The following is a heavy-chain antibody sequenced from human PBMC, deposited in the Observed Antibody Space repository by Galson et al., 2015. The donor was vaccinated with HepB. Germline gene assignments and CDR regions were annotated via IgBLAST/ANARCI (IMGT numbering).Heavy chain of an antibody. CDR2: ISYDGSNK. D-gene: IGHD4-11*01. J-gene: IGHJ6*02. Sequence: SLRLSCAASGFTFSSYGMHWVRQAPGKGLEWVAVISYDGSNKYYADSVKGRFTISRDNSKNTLYLQMNSLRAEDTAVYYCAKDYSNYSYYYYYYGMDVWGQGTTVTVSS. CDR3: AKDYSNYSYYYYYYGMDV. CDR1: GFTFSSYG. V-gene: IGHV3-30*18.